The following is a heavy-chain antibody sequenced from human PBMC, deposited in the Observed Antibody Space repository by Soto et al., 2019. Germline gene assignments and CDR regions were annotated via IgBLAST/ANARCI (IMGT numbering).Heavy chain of an antibody. CDR3: ARSDHSSTRPYYYYGMDV. CDR2: IIPIFGTA. Sequence: SVKVSCKASGGTFSSYAISWVRQAPGQGLEWMGGIIPIFGTANYAQKFQGRVTITADKSTSTAYMELSSLRSEDTAVYYCARSDHSSTRPYYYYGMDVWGQGTTVTVSS. J-gene: IGHJ6*02. V-gene: IGHV1-69*06. D-gene: IGHD2-2*01. CDR1: GGTFSSYA.